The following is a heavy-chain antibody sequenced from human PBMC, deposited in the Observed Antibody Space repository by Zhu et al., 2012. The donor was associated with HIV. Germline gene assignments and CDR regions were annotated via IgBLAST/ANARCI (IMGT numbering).Heavy chain of an antibody. J-gene: IGHJ4*01. CDR1: GDSVSTTYYY. CDR3: AKRSPPTAVAEYYFDY. D-gene: IGHD6-19*01. Sequence: QVQLQESGPGLVKPSETLSLTCTVSGDSVSTTYYYWSWIRQPPGEGLEWIGNNYYTGSPNYNPALKSRVTISIDTSKNQFSXKLRSVTAADTAVYFCAKRSPPTAVAEYYFDYWGHGIRGHRLL. V-gene: IGHV4-61*01. CDR2: NYYTGSP.